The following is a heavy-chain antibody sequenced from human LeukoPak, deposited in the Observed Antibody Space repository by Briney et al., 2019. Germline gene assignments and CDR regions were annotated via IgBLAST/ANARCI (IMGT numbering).Heavy chain of an antibody. J-gene: IGHJ4*02. CDR1: GGSISNYY. CDR3: ARSPSRDGYNNLILFEN. D-gene: IGHD5-24*01. Sequence: PSETLSLTCTVSGGSISNYYWSWIRQPPGKGLEWIGYIYYSGSTDYNPSLKSRVTISVDTSENHFSLMLTFVTAADTAVYYCARSPSRDGYNNLILFENWGQRTLVTVSS. V-gene: IGHV4-59*08. CDR2: IYYSGST.